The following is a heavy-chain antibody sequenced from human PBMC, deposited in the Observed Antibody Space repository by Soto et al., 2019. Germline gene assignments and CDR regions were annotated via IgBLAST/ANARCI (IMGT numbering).Heavy chain of an antibody. J-gene: IGHJ4*02. V-gene: IGHV1-8*01. CDR1: GYTFTSYD. CDR3: TRGQGNH. CDR2: MNPFSGNA. Sequence: QVHLVQSGAEVKKPGASVRVSCKASGYTFTSYDIYWVRQATGQGLEWMGWMNPFSGNAVYTQKFQDRVTMTRDTSINTAYMEMSGLRSEDTAVYYGTRGQGNHWGQGSLVTVSS.